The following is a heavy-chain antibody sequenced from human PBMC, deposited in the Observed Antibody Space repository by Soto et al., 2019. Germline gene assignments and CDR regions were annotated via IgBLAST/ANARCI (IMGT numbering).Heavy chain of an antibody. V-gene: IGHV3-11*01. Sequence: QEQLVESGGGMEKPGGSLRLSCAASGFTFSDSYMSWIRQAPGKGLEWVSYISASGNYIYYADSVKGRFTISRDNAKQSLYLKRNSPRPEDTSVYYCARPLPGGADCFHIWGQGTMVTVSS. CDR1: GFTFSDSY. CDR2: ISASGNYI. J-gene: IGHJ3*02. D-gene: IGHD2-15*01. CDR3: ARPLPGGADCFHI.